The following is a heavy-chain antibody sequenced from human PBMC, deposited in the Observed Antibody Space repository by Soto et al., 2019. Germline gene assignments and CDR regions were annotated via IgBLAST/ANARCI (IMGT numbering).Heavy chain of an antibody. CDR2: IYHSGST. D-gene: IGHD5-18*01. CDR3: ARMDTAMVTVDYYYYYGMDV. Sequence: SETLSLTCAVSGGSISSSNWWSWVRQPPGKGLEWIGEIYHSGSTNYNPSLKSRVTISVDKSKNQFSLKLSSVTAADTAVYYCARMDTAMVTVDYYYYYGMDVWGQGTTVTSP. CDR1: GGSISSSNW. J-gene: IGHJ6*02. V-gene: IGHV4-4*02.